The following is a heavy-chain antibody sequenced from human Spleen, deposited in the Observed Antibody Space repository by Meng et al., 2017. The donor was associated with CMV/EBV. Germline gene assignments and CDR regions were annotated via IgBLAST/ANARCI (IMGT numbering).Heavy chain of an antibody. D-gene: IGHD3-22*01. Sequence: GESLKISCAASGFTVSSNYMSWVRQAPGKGLEWVSVIYSGGSTYYADSVKGRFTISRDNSKNTLYLQMNSLRAEDTAVYYCARTDLHDYYDSLFDYWGQGTLVTVSS. V-gene: IGHV3-53*01. CDR3: ARTDLHDYYDSLFDY. CDR1: GFTVSSNY. J-gene: IGHJ4*02. CDR2: IYSGGST.